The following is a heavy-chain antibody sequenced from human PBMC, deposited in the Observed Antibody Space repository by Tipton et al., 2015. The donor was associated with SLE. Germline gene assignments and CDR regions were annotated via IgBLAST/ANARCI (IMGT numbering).Heavy chain of an antibody. V-gene: IGHV4-61*02. J-gene: IGHJ5*02. CDR3: ARETISTSETVDP. D-gene: IGHD2-2*01. Sequence: TLSLTCTVSGASISSGSYYWSWIRQPAGKGLEWIGRIYTSGNTNYNPSLKSRVTISLDTSKNHFSLELNSVTAADTAVYFCARETISTSETVDPWGQGTLVTVTS. CDR2: IYTSGNT. CDR1: GASISSGSYY.